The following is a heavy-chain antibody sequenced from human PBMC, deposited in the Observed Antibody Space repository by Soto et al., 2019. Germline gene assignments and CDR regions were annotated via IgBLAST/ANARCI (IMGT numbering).Heavy chain of an antibody. J-gene: IGHJ4*02. D-gene: IGHD2-2*01. CDR1: GFSFETYW. CDR3: VRGGGRPSCPYFFDY. Sequence: EVQLVESGGGLVQPGGSLRLSCTASGFSFETYWMSWVRQAPGKGLEWVATIRQDGSEKHYVNSVRGRFIISRDNAEMSLSLQMNSLRVDDATVYYCVRGGGRPSCPYFFDYWGQGALVTVSS. V-gene: IGHV3-7*01. CDR2: IRQDGSEK.